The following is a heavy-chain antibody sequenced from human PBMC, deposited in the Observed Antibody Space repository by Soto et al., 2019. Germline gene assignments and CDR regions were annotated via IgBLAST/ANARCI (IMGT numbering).Heavy chain of an antibody. V-gene: IGHV4-30-4*01. J-gene: IGHJ4*02. CDR2: VYYRGST. CDR1: GGSISSGDYY. D-gene: IGHD3-22*01. Sequence: QVQLQESGPALLEPSQTLSLTCTVSGGSISSGDYYWTWIRQPPGPGLEWLWYVYYRGSTYYTPYLEIRVTISVATSVNQFSLRLSSVTAADTAVYYCARADSSGYSYVDYGGQVSLVTVCS. CDR3: ARADSSGYSYVDY.